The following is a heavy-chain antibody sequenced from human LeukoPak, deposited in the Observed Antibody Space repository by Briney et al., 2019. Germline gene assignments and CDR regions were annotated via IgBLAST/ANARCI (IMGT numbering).Heavy chain of an antibody. CDR3: ASRVEYSRLEYLFDY. D-gene: IGHD2/OR15-2a*01. CDR2: IYPGDSDT. J-gene: IGHJ4*02. CDR1: GYSFTSYW. V-gene: IGHV5-51*01. Sequence: GESLKISCKGSGYSFTSYWIGWVRQMPGKGLEWMGIIYPGDSDTRYSPSFQGQVTISADKSISTAYLQWSSLKASDPAMYYCASRVEYSRLEYLFDYWGQGTLVTVSS.